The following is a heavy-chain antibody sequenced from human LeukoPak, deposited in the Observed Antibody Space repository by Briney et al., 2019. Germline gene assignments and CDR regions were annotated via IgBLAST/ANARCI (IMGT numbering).Heavy chain of an antibody. CDR3: ARDYYDSSGYDHGDY. Sequence: GGSLRLSCAASGFTFSSYSMNWVRQAPGKGLEWVSSISSSSSYIFYADSVKGRFTISRDNAKNSLYLQMNSLRAEDTAVYYCARDYYDSSGYDHGDYWGQGTLVTVS. CDR1: GFTFSSYS. CDR2: ISSSSSYI. D-gene: IGHD3-22*01. V-gene: IGHV3-21*01. J-gene: IGHJ4*02.